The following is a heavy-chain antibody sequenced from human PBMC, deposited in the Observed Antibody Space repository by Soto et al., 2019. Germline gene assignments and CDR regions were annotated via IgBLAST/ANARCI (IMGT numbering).Heavy chain of an antibody. Sequence: GGSLRLSCAASGFTLDYYAMHGVRQAPGKGLEWVSGISLNSGSIGYADSVKGRFTISRDNAKNSLYLQMNSLRAEDTALYYCAKDMSSSSHYYGMDAWGQGTTVTVSS. V-gene: IGHV3-9*01. CDR2: ISLNSGSI. D-gene: IGHD6-6*01. CDR3: AKDMSSSSHYYGMDA. CDR1: GFTLDYYA. J-gene: IGHJ6*02.